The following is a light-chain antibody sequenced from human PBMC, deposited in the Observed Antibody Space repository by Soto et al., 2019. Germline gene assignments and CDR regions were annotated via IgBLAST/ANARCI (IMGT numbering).Light chain of an antibody. CDR3: QQYGGSPT. V-gene: IGKV3-20*01. Sequence: QSPGTLSFSPGGRGRLSCRASQSISSNLAWYQQRPGQAPRLLIYGASSRATGIPDRFSGSGSGTDFTLTISRLEPEDFAVYFCQQYGGSPTFGQGTKVDIK. CDR2: GAS. CDR1: QSISSN. J-gene: IGKJ1*01.